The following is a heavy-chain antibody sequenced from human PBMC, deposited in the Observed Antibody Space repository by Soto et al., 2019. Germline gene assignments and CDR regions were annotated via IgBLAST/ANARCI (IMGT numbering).Heavy chain of an antibody. D-gene: IGHD5-12*01. V-gene: IGHV4-38-2*01. CDR1: GYVITSGYY. J-gene: IGHJ4*02. CDR2: VDHSGST. Sequence: LSLTCVVSGYVITSGYYWGWIRQPPGKGLEWIGTVDHSGSTYYDPSLQGRVTISIDTSKNQFSLKLTSVTAADTALYYCARYFHTYSGPPIWGQGTLVTVSS. CDR3: ARYFHTYSGPPI.